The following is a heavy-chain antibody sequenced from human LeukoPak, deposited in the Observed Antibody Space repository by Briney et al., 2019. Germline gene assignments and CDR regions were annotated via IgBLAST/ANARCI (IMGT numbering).Heavy chain of an antibody. J-gene: IGHJ5*02. CDR2: IWYDGSNK. CDR3: ARGNSGWPLPFDP. V-gene: IGHV3-33*08. CDR1: GFTVSSNY. D-gene: IGHD6-19*01. Sequence: PGGSLRLSCAASGFTVSSNYMSWVRQAPGKGLEWVSVIWYDGSNKYYADSVKGRFTISRDNSKNTLYLQMNSLRAEDTAVYYCARGNSGWPLPFDPWGQGTLVTVSS.